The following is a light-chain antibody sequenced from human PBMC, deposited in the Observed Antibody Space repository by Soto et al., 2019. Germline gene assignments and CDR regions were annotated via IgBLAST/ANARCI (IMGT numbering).Light chain of an antibody. CDR2: MGY. CDR1: QSLLHKNGNNY. CDR3: MQALQTPRT. J-gene: IGKJ1*01. Sequence: DIVMTQSPLSLAVTPGEAASISCRSSQSLLHKNGNNYYNWYLQKPGQSPQVLIYMGYKRASGVPDRFSVSGSGPYFTLKLSRVDAEDAGVYYCMQALQTPRTFGQGTKVEI. V-gene: IGKV2-28*01.